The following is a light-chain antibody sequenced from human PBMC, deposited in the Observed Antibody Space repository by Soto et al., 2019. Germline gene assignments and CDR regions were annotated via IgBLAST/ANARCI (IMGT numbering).Light chain of an antibody. Sequence: QPVLTQSPSVSGAPGQRVTISCTGSSSNIWAGYDVHWYQQLPGRAPKLLIYGNTNRPSGVPDRFSGSKSGTSASLAITGLQAEDEADYYCLSFDSSLSVVFGGGTQLTVL. V-gene: IGLV1-40*01. CDR2: GNT. CDR1: SSNIWAGYD. J-gene: IGLJ2*01. CDR3: LSFDSSLSVV.